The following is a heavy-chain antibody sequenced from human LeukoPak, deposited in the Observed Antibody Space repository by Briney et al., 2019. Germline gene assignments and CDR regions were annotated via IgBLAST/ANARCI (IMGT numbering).Heavy chain of an antibody. J-gene: IGHJ3*02. CDR1: GYTFTGYY. CDR3: ASSVYQSRVVPVQNAFDI. V-gene: IGHV1-46*01. D-gene: IGHD2-2*01. Sequence: ASVKVSCKASGYTFTGYYMHWVRQAPGQGLEWMGIINPSGGSTSYAQKFQGRVTMTRDTSTSTVYMELSSLRSEDTAVYYCASSVYQSRVVPVQNAFDIWGQGTMVTVSS. CDR2: INPSGGST.